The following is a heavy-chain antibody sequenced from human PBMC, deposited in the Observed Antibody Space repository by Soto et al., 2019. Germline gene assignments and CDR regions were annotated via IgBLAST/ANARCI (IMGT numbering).Heavy chain of an antibody. J-gene: IGHJ5*02. CDR2: ISGSDGRT. Sequence: GGSLRLSCAASGFTLSINDMSWVRQAPGKGLEWVSSISGSDGRTYYADSVKGRFTISRDNSKNTLYLQMSSLRVVDAAVYYCAKYYYASGSNWFDPWGRGTLVTVSS. D-gene: IGHD3-10*01. V-gene: IGHV3-23*01. CDR3: AKYYYASGSNWFDP. CDR1: GFTLSIND.